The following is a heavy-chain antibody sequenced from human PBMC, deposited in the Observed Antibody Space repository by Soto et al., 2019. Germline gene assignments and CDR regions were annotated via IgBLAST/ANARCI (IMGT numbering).Heavy chain of an antibody. V-gene: IGHV1-46*01. CDR3: ARVYCSSTSCPTFDY. J-gene: IGHJ4*02. CDR2: INPSGGST. Sequence: ASVKVSCKASGYTFTSYYMHWVRQAPGQGLEWMGIINPSGGSTSYAQKFQGRVTMTRDTSTSTVYMELSSLRSEDTAVYYCARVYCSSTSCPTFDYWGQGTLVTAPQ. D-gene: IGHD2-2*01. CDR1: GYTFTSYY.